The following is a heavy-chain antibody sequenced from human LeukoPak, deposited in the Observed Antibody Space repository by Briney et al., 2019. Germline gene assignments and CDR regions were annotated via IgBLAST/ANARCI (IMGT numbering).Heavy chain of an antibody. Sequence: SETLSLTCTVSGGSISSSSYYWGWIRQPPGKGLEWIGSIYYSGSTYYNPSLKSRVTISVDTSKNQFSLKLSSVTAADTAVYYCARRYYGSGSYYSGVGWFDPWGQGTLVTVSS. CDR1: GGSISSSSYY. J-gene: IGHJ5*02. CDR2: IYYSGST. CDR3: ARRYYGSGSYYSGVGWFDP. D-gene: IGHD3-10*01. V-gene: IGHV4-39*01.